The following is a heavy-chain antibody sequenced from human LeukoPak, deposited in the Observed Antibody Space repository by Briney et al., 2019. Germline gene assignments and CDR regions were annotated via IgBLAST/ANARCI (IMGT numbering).Heavy chain of an antibody. J-gene: IGHJ6*03. Sequence: PSETLSLTCAVYGGSFSGYYWSWIRQPPGKGLEWIGEINHSGSTNYNPSLKSRVTISVDTSKNQFSLKLSSVTAADTAVYYCAQTMDRFYYYYMDVCGKGTTVTVSS. V-gene: IGHV4-34*01. CDR3: AQTMDRFYYYYMDV. CDR1: GGSFSGYY. D-gene: IGHD3-10*01. CDR2: INHSGST.